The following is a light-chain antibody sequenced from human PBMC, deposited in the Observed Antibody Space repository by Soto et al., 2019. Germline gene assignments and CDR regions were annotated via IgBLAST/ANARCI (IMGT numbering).Light chain of an antibody. CDR3: QQYDKWPTWT. CDR2: GAS. V-gene: IGKV3-15*01. J-gene: IGKJ1*01. CDR1: ERIYSAY. Sequence: EVVLTQSPGTLSLSRGERATLSCRASERIYSAYLAWYQQKPGQAPRLLIYGASTRAPSIPARFSGSGSGTDFTLTISSLQSEDFAVYYCQQYDKWPTWTFGQGTKVDIK.